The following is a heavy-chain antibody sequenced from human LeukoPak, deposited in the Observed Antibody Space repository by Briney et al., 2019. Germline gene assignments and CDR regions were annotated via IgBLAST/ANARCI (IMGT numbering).Heavy chain of an antibody. V-gene: IGHV3-9*01. J-gene: IGHJ6*02. CDR2: FSCDSGSI. D-gene: IGHD6-19*01. CDR1: GFTLDDFA. Sequence: VRSLRLSCEASGFTLDDFAMHWVRQAPGKGLEWVSGFSCDSGSIGYAHSVKGRFTISRDNAKNTLYMQMNSLRAEDTALYYCAKDEGPAIAVAGAPYYYYYGMDVWGQGTTVTVSS. CDR3: AKDEGPAIAVAGAPYYYYYGMDV.